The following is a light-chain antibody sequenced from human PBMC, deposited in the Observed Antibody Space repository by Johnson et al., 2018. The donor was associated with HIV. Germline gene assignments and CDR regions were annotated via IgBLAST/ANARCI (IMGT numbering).Light chain of an antibody. J-gene: IGLJ1*01. Sequence: QSVLTQPPSVSAAPGQKVTISCSGSSSNIGSNYVSWYQQLPGTAPKLLIYENNKRPSGIPDRFSGSKSGTSATLGITGLQTGDEAEYYCGTWDSSLSALFGTGTKVTVL. CDR3: GTWDSSLSAL. CDR2: ENN. V-gene: IGLV1-51*02. CDR1: SSNIGSNY.